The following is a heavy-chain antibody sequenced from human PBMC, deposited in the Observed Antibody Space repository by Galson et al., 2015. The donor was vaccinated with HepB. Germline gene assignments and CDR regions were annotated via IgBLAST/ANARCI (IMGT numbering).Heavy chain of an antibody. CDR3: ARGWGDYGDFISYGMDV. J-gene: IGHJ6*02. D-gene: IGHD4-17*01. V-gene: IGHV1-8*01. CDR1: GYTFIDYD. CDR2: MNPYSGST. Sequence: SVKVSCKASGYTFIDYDINWVRQATGQGLEWMGWMNPYSGSTGYAQNFQGRVTMTRDTAIGTAYMELSSLRSEDTAVYYCARGWGDYGDFISYGMDVWGPGTTVTVFS.